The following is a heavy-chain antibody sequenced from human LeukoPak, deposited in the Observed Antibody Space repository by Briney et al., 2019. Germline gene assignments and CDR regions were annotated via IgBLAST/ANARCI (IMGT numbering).Heavy chain of an antibody. Sequence: PGGSLRLSCAASGLTFSTYWMHWVRQAPGKGLVWVSRINSDGRSTTYADFVKGRFTISRDNAKNTLYLQMDSLRAADTAVYYCAREGTSGWYYFDYWGQGTLVTVSS. CDR1: GLTFSTYW. CDR3: AREGTSGWYYFDY. D-gene: IGHD6-19*01. J-gene: IGHJ4*02. V-gene: IGHV3-74*01. CDR2: INSDGRST.